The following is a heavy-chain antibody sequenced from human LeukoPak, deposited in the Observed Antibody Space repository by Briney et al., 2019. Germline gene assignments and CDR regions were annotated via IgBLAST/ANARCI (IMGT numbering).Heavy chain of an antibody. J-gene: IGHJ6*01. D-gene: IGHD2-15*01. CDR2: MSGSGGST. Sequence: GGSLSLSRPPSGFSFSSYAMGWVRQAPGNGLGWDSAMSGSGGSTYYADSVKGRFTISRDNAENSLYLQMNSLRAEDTAVYYCARGSEGYCSGGGCYYGMDVWGQGTTVTVSS. V-gene: IGHV3-23*01. CDR1: GFSFSSYA. CDR3: ARGSEGYCSGGGCYYGMDV.